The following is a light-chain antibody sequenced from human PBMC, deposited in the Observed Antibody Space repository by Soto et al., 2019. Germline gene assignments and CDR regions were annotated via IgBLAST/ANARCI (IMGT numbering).Light chain of an antibody. CDR1: ITDVGGYYY. J-gene: IGLJ1*01. CDR3: SSDSSTSTLV. CDR2: DVS. Sequence: QSVLTQPASVSGSPGQSITISCTGTITDVGGYYYVSWSQQHPGTAPKLIIYDVSNRPSGVSNRFSGSKYDNTASLTISGLQAEDEADYYCSSDSSTSTLVFGTGTKVTVL. V-gene: IGLV2-14*01.